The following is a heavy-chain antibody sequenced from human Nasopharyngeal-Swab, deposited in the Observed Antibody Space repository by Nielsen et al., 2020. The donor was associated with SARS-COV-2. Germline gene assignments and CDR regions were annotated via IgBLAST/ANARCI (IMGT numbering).Heavy chain of an antibody. CDR2: INHSGST. V-gene: IGHV4-34*01. D-gene: IGHD4-17*01. Sequence: SQTLSLTCVVYGGSFSGYYWSWIRQPPGKGLEWIGEINHSGSTNYNPSLKSRVTISVDTSKNQFSLKLSSVTAADTAVYYCAREVIGYDYGDPFDYWGQGTLVTVSS. J-gene: IGHJ4*02. CDR1: GGSFSGYY. CDR3: AREVIGYDYGDPFDY.